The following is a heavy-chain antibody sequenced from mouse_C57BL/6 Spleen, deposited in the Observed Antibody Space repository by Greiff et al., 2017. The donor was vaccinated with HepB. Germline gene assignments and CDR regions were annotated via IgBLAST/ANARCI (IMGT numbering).Heavy chain of an antibody. J-gene: IGHJ4*01. CDR2: IDPSDSYT. Sequence: QVQLQQPGAELVKPGASVKLSCKASGYTFTSYWMQWVKQRPGQGLEWIGEIDPSDSYTNYNQKFKGKATLTVDTSSSTAYMQLSSLTSEDSAVYYCANSCYGSSCDAMDYWGKGTSVTVSS. CDR3: ANSCYGSSCDAMDY. CDR1: GYTFTSYW. V-gene: IGHV1-50*01. D-gene: IGHD1-1*01.